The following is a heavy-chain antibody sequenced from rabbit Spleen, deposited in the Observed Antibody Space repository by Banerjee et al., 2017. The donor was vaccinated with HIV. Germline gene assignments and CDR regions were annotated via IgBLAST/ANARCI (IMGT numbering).Heavy chain of an antibody. CDR2: IYGGSSGST. V-gene: IGHV1S45*01. CDR1: GFSFSSNYY. J-gene: IGHJ4*01. Sequence: QGQVEESGGGLVKPGGTLTLTCTVSGFSFSSNYYMCWVRQAPGKGLEWIGCIYGGSSGSTYYASWAKGRFTISKTSSTVTLQMTSLTGADTATYFCARDSGTGDYIDVYFNLWGPGTLVTVS. CDR3: ARDSGTGDYIDVYFNL. D-gene: IGHD1-1*01.